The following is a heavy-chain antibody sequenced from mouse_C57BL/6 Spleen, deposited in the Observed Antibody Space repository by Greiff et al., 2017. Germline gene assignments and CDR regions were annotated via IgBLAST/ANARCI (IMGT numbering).Heavy chain of an antibody. CDR1: GYAFSSYW. Sequence: VQLQQSGAELVKPGASVKISCKASGYAFSSYWMNWVKQRPGKGLEWIGQIYPGDGDTNYDGKFKGKATLTADKSSSTAYMQLSSLTSEDSAVYFCARDDGDYYFDYWGQGTTLTVSS. J-gene: IGHJ2*01. V-gene: IGHV1-80*01. CDR3: ARDDGDYYFDY. D-gene: IGHD2-3*01. CDR2: IYPGDGDT.